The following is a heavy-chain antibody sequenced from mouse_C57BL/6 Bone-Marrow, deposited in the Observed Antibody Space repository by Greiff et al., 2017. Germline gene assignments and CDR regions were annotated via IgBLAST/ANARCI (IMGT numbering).Heavy chain of an antibody. J-gene: IGHJ2*01. CDR3: ARYSSGYVGY. V-gene: IGHV1-72*01. CDR2: IDPNSGGT. CDR1: GYTFTSYW. D-gene: IGHD3-2*02. Sequence: VQLQQPGAELVKPGASVKLSCKASGYTFTSYWMHWVKQRPGRGLEWIGRIDPNSGGTKYNEKFKSKATLTVDKPSSTAYLQLSSLTSEGSAVYYCARYSSGYVGYWGQGTTLTVSS.